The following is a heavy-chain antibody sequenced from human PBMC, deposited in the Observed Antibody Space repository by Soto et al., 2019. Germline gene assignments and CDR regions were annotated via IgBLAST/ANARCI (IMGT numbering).Heavy chain of an antibody. CDR2: IIPIFGTA. V-gene: IGHV1-69*13. CDR1: GGTFSSYA. CDR3: ARDRYYYDSSGYSNGMDV. J-gene: IGHJ6*02. Sequence: GASVKVSCKASGGTFSSYAISWVRQAPGQGLEWMGGIIPIFGTANYAQKFQGRVTITADESTSTAYMELSSLRSEDTAVYYCARDRYYYDSSGYSNGMDVWGQGTTVTVSS. D-gene: IGHD3-22*01.